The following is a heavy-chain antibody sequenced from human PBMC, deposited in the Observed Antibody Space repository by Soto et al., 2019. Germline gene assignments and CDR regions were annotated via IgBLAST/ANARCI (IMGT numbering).Heavy chain of an antibody. CDR1: GGSFGSYA. J-gene: IGHJ4*03. CDR3: ARWSYLDY. D-gene: IGHD2-15*01. V-gene: IGHV3-23*01. CDR2: ISGSDGKT. Sequence: GGSLRLSCTASGGSFGSYALSWVRQAPGKGLEWVSTISGSDGKTFYADSVKGRFSISRDTSQSTLYLQMNSLRADDTAMYYCARWSYLDYWGQGTRVTVSS.